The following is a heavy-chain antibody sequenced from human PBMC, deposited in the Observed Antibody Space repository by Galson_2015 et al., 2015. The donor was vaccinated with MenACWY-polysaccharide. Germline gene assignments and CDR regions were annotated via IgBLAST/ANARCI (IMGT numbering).Heavy chain of an antibody. Sequence: SLRLSCAASGFTFSENAMSWVRQAPGKGLEWASSLSNSGDYTYYADSVKGRFTISRDNSKNTVHLQMNSLRADDTAVYYCAKLMGVSTWYLVDYWGLGTLVTVSP. J-gene: IGHJ4*02. V-gene: IGHV3-23*01. CDR2: LSNSGDYT. CDR1: GFTFSENA. CDR3: AKLMGVSTWYLVDY. D-gene: IGHD6-13*01.